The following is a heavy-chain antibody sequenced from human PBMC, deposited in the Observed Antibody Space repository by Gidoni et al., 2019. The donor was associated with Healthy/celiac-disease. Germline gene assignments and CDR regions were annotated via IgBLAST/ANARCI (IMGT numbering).Heavy chain of an antibody. V-gene: IGHV4-59*01. D-gene: IGHD6-19*01. Sequence: QVQLQESGPGLVKPSETLSLTCPVSGGSISSYYWSWIRQPPGKGLEWIGYIYYSGSTNYNPSLKSRVTISVDTSKNQFSLKLSSVTAADTAVYYCARDDVGGIAVAGTNAFDIWGQGTMVTVSS. J-gene: IGHJ3*02. CDR3: ARDDVGGIAVAGTNAFDI. CDR2: IYYSGST. CDR1: GGSISSYY.